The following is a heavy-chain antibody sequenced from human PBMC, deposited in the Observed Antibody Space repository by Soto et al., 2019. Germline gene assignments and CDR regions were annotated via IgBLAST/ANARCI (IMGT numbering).Heavy chain of an antibody. J-gene: IGHJ6*02. V-gene: IGHV3-23*01. CDR1: GFTFSSYA. CDR3: AKGGFGVVTFGGVIVDHSYYYYGMDV. Sequence: GGSLRLSCAASGFTFSSYAMSWVRQAPGKGLEWVSAISGSGGSTYYADSVKGRFTISRDNSKNTLYLQMNSLRAEDTAVYYCAKGGFGVVTFGGVIVDHSYYYYGMDVWGQGTTVTVSS. D-gene: IGHD3-16*02. CDR2: ISGSGGST.